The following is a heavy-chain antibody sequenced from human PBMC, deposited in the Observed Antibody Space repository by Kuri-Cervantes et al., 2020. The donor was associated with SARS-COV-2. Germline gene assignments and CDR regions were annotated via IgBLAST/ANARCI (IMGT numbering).Heavy chain of an antibody. CDR3: VRERPPLVVVAAMGD. V-gene: IGHV3-30*03. CDR2: ITYDGNSK. Sequence: GGSLRLSCAASGFTFSTYAMHWVRQAPGKGLEWVAVITYDGNSKYYADSVKGRFTVSRDNSKNTLYPQMNRLTSEDTAIYYCVRERPPLVVVAAMGDWGQGSLVTVSS. J-gene: IGHJ4*02. CDR1: GFTFSTYA. D-gene: IGHD2-15*01.